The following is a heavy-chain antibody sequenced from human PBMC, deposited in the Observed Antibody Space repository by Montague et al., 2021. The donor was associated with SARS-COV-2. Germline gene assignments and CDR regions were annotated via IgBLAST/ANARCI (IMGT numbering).Heavy chain of an antibody. Sequence: SLRLSCAASGFTFGDYAMHWVRQASGKGLEWVSGISWNSGSIGYADSVKGRFTISRDNAKNSLYLQMNSLRAEDTALYYCAKAGSTSCYVRCGWFDPWGQGTLVTVSS. CDR1: GFTFGDYA. CDR2: ISWNSGSI. J-gene: IGHJ5*02. V-gene: IGHV3-9*01. D-gene: IGHD2-2*01. CDR3: AKAGSTSCYVRCGWFDP.